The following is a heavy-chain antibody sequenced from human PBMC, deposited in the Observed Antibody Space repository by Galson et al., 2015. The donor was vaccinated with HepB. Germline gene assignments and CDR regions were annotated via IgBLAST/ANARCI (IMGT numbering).Heavy chain of an antibody. Sequence: SLRLSCAGSGFTFSGSAMHWVRQISGKGLEWVGRIRGKASSYATAYAASVKGRFIISRDDSRNTVYLQMHSLKTEDTAVYYCASPRSLGPGDFWGQGTLVTVSS. V-gene: IGHV3-73*01. CDR3: ASPRSLGPGDF. J-gene: IGHJ4*02. D-gene: IGHD3-16*01. CDR2: IRGKASSYAT. CDR1: GFTFSGSA.